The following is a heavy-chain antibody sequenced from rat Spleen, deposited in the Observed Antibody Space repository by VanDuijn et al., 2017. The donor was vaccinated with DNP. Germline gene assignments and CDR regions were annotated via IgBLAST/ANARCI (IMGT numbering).Heavy chain of an antibody. D-gene: IGHD1-11*01. Sequence: EVQLVESGGGLVQPGRSMKLSCAASGFTFSNSDMAWVRQAPTTGLEWVASISTSGGSTYYRDSVKGRFTISRDNAKSTLYLQMDSLRSEDTATYYCATERVLFDYWGQGVMVTVSS. V-gene: IGHV5-25*01. CDR3: ATERVLFDY. J-gene: IGHJ2*01. CDR1: GFTFSNSD. CDR2: ISTSGGST.